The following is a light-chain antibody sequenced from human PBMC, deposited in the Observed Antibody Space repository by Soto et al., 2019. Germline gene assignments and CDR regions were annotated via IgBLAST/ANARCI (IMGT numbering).Light chain of an antibody. V-gene: IGLV1-40*01. CDR1: SSNIGAGYD. J-gene: IGLJ1*01. CDR2: ANT. Sequence: QSVLTQPPSVSGAPGQRVTISCTGSSSNIGAGYDVYWYQQLPGTAPKLLIFANTNRPSGVPDRFSGSRSGTSASLAITGLQAEDEADFYCQSYDSSLSGYVFGPATKLTVL. CDR3: QSYDSSLSGYV.